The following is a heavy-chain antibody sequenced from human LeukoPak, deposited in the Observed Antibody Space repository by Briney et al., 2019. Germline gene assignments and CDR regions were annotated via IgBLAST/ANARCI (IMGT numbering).Heavy chain of an antibody. J-gene: IGHJ4*02. D-gene: IGHD4-11*01. Sequence: SETLSLTCTVSGGSISSYYWSWIRQPPGKGLEWIGYIYTSGSTNYNPSLKSRVTISVDTSKNQFSLKLSSVTAADMAVYYCASSPDDYSPFYWGQGTLVTVSS. CDR3: ASSPDDYSPFY. CDR1: GGSISSYY. V-gene: IGHV4-4*09. CDR2: IYTSGST.